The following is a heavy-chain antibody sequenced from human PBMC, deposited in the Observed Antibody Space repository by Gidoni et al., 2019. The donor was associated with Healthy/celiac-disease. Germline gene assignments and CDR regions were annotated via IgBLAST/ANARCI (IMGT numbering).Heavy chain of an antibody. D-gene: IGHD1-20*01. Sequence: QVQLVQSGAEVKKPGSSVKVSCKASGGTFRSYAISWVRQAPGQGLEWMGGIIPIFGTANYAQKFQGRVTMTADESTSTAYMELSSLRSEDTAVYYCAVRGITGTTRKDAFDIWGQGTMVTVSS. CDR2: IIPIFGTA. J-gene: IGHJ3*02. CDR3: AVRGITGTTRKDAFDI. V-gene: IGHV1-69*01. CDR1: GGTFRSYA.